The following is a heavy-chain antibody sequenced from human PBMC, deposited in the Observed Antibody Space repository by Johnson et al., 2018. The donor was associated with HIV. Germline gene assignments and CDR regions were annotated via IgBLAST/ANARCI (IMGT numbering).Heavy chain of an antibody. CDR1: GFTVSSNY. J-gene: IGHJ3*02. Sequence: VQVVESGGGLVQPGGSLRLSCVASGFTVSSNYMNWVRQAPGKGLEWVSVIYSGGSTYYADSVKGRFTISRDNSKNTLYFQMNSLRAEDTAVYDCARAYSYGAFDIWGQGTMVTVSS. CDR3: ARAYSYGAFDI. V-gene: IGHV3-66*01. D-gene: IGHD5-18*01. CDR2: IYSGGST.